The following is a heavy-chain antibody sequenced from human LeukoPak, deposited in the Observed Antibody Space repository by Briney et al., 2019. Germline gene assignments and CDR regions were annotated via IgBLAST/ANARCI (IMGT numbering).Heavy chain of an antibody. CDR2: ISAYNGNT. CDR1: GYTFTSYG. V-gene: IGHV1-18*01. J-gene: IGHJ4*02. CDR3: ARDYDILTGYLGHFDY. D-gene: IGHD3-9*01. Sequence: VASVKDSCKASGYTFTSYGIRWVRQAPGQGLEWMGWISAYNGNTNYAQKLQGRGTMTTDTSTSTAYMELRSLRSDDTAVYFCARDYDILTGYLGHFDYWGQGTLVTVAS.